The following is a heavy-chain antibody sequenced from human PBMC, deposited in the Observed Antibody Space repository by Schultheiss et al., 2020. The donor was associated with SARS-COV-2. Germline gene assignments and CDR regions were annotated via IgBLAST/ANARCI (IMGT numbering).Heavy chain of an antibody. J-gene: IGHJ4*02. V-gene: IGHV1-69*06. CDR3: ARGKKRGAAAGIEAFDY. CDR2: IIPIFGTA. D-gene: IGHD6-13*01. CDR1: GYTFTSYG. Sequence: SVKVSCKASGYTFTSYGISWVRQAPGQGLEWMGGIIPIFGTANYAHKFQGRVTITADKSTSTAYMELSSLRSEDTAVYYCARGKKRGAAAGIEAFDYWGQGTLVTVSS.